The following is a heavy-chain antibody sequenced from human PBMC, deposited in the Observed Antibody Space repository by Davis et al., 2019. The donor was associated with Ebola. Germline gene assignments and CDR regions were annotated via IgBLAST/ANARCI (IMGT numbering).Heavy chain of an antibody. Sequence: SETLSLTCTVSGGSISSYYWSWIRQPPGKGLEWIGYIYYSGSTNYNPSLKSRVTISVDTSKNQFSLKLSSVTAADTAVYYCARGPDSSSWSNWGQGTLVTVSS. CDR1: GGSISSYY. CDR2: IYYSGST. V-gene: IGHV4-59*01. J-gene: IGHJ4*02. CDR3: ARGPDSSSWSN. D-gene: IGHD6-13*01.